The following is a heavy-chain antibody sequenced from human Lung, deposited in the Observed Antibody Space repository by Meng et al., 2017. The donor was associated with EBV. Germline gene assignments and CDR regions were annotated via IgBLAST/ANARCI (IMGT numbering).Heavy chain of an antibody. Sequence: ALAAHSGGSVKKPGASVKVSCKASGYSFTTYAMHWVRQAPGQRLEWMGWINAGNGNTKYSEKFQSRVTITSDTAASTAYMELSSLRSEDTAVYYCARTGCSSSSCYDYWGQGTLVTVSS. CDR3: ARTGCSSSSCYDY. V-gene: IGHV1-3*01. CDR2: INAGNGNT. CDR1: GYSFTTYA. D-gene: IGHD2-2*01. J-gene: IGHJ4*02.